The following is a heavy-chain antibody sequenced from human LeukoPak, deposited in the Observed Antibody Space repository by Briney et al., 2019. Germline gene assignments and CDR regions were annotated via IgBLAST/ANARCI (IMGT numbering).Heavy chain of an antibody. J-gene: IGHJ6*03. CDR3: ARSFSYSYGYSYYYYMDV. Sequence: YYWSWIRQPPGKGLEWIGYIYYSGSTNYNPSLKSRVTISVDTSKNQFSLKLSSVTAADTAVYYCARSFSYSYGYSYYYYMDVWGKGTTVTVSS. CDR1: YY. V-gene: IGHV4-59*01. CDR2: IYYSGST. D-gene: IGHD5-18*01.